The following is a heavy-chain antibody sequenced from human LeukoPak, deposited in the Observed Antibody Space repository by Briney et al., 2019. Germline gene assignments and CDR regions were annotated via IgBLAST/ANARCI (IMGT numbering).Heavy chain of an antibody. CDR1: GFTFDDYA. CDR3: AKDIQVAARPGAFDI. D-gene: IGHD6-6*01. V-gene: IGHV3-9*01. Sequence: GRSLRLSCAASGFTFDDYAMHWVRQAPGKGLEWVSGISWNSGSIGYADSVKGRFTISRDNAKDSLYLQMNSLRAEDTALYYCAKDIQVAARPGAFDIWGQGTMVTVSS. J-gene: IGHJ3*02. CDR2: ISWNSGSI.